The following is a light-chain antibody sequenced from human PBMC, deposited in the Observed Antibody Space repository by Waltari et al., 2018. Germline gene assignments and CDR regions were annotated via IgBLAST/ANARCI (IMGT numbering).Light chain of an antibody. V-gene: IGLV2-14*01. J-gene: IGLJ1*01. Sequence: QSALTQPASVSGSLGQSITIPCTGTSSDIGGYNYASWYQQHPGKAPKLIIYDVSNRPSGVSNRFSGSKSGNTASLTISGLRADDEADYYCSSYSTSTTLGVFGTGTKVTVL. CDR3: SSYSTSTTLGV. CDR1: SSDIGGYNY. CDR2: DVS.